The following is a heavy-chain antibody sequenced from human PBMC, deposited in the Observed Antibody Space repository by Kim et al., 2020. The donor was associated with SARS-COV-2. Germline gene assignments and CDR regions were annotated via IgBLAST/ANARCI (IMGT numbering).Heavy chain of an antibody. CDR2: IYYSGST. D-gene: IGHD4-17*01. CDR3: ARADYGDYFDY. Sequence: SETLSLTCTVSGGSISSSSYYWGWIRQPPGKGLEWIGSIYYSGSTYYNPSLKSRVTISVDTSKNQFSLKLSSVTAADTAVYYCARADYGDYFDYWGQGTLVTVSS. CDR1: GGSISSSSYY. J-gene: IGHJ4*02. V-gene: IGHV4-39*01.